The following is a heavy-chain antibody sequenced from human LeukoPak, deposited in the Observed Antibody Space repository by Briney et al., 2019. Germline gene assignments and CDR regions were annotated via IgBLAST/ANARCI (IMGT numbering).Heavy chain of an antibody. J-gene: IGHJ5*02. CDR1: GYTLTELS. CDR3: ARSIAVAVNNWFDP. Sequence: GASVKVSCKVSGYTLTELSMHWVRQAPGQGLEWMGWINPNSGGTNYAQKFQGWVTMTRDTSISTAYMELSRLRSDDTAVYYCARSIAVAVNNWFDPWGQGTLVTVSS. CDR2: INPNSGGT. D-gene: IGHD6-19*01. V-gene: IGHV1-2*04.